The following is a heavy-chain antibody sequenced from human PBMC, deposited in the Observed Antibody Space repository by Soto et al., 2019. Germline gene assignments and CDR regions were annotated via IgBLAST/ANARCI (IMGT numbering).Heavy chain of an antibody. CDR2: IYYSGST. CDR1: GGSVSSGDYF. D-gene: IGHD3-10*01. Sequence: SETLSLTCTVSGGSVSSGDYFWSWLRQSPGKRLEWLAYIYYSGSTNYNPSLKSRATISVDTSKSQVSLTLPSMTAADAALYYCARSPNYYYYGFDVWGQGTAVTVSS. CDR3: ARSPNYYYYGFDV. J-gene: IGHJ6*02. V-gene: IGHV4-61*08.